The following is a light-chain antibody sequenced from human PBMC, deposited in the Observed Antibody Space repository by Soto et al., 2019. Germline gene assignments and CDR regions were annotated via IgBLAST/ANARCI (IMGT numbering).Light chain of an antibody. J-gene: IGKJ4*01. Sequence: ETVMTQSPVTLSVSPGERATLSCRASQSVGSTLAWYQQKLGQPPRLLIYGASTRAAGIPARFSGSGSGTEFTLTISSLQSEDFAVYYCQQYNNWPLTFGGGTKVHIQ. CDR3: QQYNNWPLT. V-gene: IGKV3-15*01. CDR2: GAS. CDR1: QSVGST.